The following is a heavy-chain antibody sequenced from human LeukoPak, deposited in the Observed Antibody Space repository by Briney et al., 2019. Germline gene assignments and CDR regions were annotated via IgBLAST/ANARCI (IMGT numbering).Heavy chain of an antibody. CDR1: GGSISSYY. CDR2: INHSGST. V-gene: IGHV4-59*01. CDR3: ARVEGVGRPWYYYYYMDV. Sequence: SETLSLTCTVSGGSISSYYWSWIRQPPGKGLEWIGEINHSGSTNYNPSLKSRVTISVDTSRNQFSLKLSSVTAADTAVYYCARVEGVGRPWYYYYYMDVWGKGTTVTVSS. D-gene: IGHD3-16*01. J-gene: IGHJ6*03.